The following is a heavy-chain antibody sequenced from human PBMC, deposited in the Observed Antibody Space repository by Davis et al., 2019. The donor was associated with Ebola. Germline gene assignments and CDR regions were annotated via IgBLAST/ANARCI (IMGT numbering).Heavy chain of an antibody. CDR3: ARRYYGSGTYYKDY. D-gene: IGHD3-10*01. Sequence: PGGSLRLSCAASGFSFSDYYMSWIRQAPGKGLEWVSYISSSSSNTNYADSVKGRFTVSRDNAKNSLYLQMNTLRAEDTAVYYCARRYYGSGTYYKDYWGQGTLVTVSS. V-gene: IGHV3-11*06. CDR1: GFSFSDYY. CDR2: ISSSSSNT. J-gene: IGHJ4*02.